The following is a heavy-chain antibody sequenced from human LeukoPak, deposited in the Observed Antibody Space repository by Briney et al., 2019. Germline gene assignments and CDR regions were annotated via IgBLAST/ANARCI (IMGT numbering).Heavy chain of an antibody. V-gene: IGHV4-39*01. Sequence: PSETLFLTCTVSGGSISSSSHYWGWVRQPPGKGLEWIGNIYYSGSTYYNPSVKSRVTISVDTSKNQFSLKLSSVTAADTAVYYCARPVRSYYGSGTYGVDWGQGTLVTVSS. CDR2: IYYSGST. CDR1: GGSISSSSHY. CDR3: ARPVRSYYGSGTYGVD. D-gene: IGHD3-10*01. J-gene: IGHJ4*02.